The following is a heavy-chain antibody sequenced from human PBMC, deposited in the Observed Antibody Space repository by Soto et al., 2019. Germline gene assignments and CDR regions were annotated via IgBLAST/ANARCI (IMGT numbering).Heavy chain of an antibody. CDR2: ISGSGGST. Sequence: PGGSLRLACAASGFTFSSYAMSWVRQAPGKGLEWVSAISGSGGSTYYADSVKGRFTISRDNSKNTLYLQMNSLRAEDTAVYYCAKDHGSSSWGSAEYFQHWGQGTLVTVSS. V-gene: IGHV3-23*01. CDR3: AKDHGSSSWGSAEYFQH. J-gene: IGHJ1*01. CDR1: GFTFSSYA. D-gene: IGHD6-13*01.